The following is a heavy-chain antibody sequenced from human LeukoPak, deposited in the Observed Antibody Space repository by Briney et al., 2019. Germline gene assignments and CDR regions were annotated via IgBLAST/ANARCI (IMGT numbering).Heavy chain of an antibody. D-gene: IGHD5-18*01. Sequence: GGSLRLSCAASGFTFSDCAMSWVRQPPGEGLEWVSAVTDGGTTTYYADSVKGRFTISRDNSKNTVYLQMNYLTADDTARYYCVKEERGYSYGDYWGQGTLVTVSS. CDR2: VTDGGTTT. V-gene: IGHV3-23*01. CDR3: VKEERGYSYGDY. CDR1: GFTFSDCA. J-gene: IGHJ4*02.